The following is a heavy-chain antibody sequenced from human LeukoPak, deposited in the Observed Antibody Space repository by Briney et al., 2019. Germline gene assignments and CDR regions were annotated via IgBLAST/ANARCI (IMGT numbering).Heavy chain of an antibody. Sequence: SETLSLTCAVYGESFSGYYWSWIRQPPGKGLEWIGEINHSGSTNYNPSLKSRVTISVDTSKNQFSLKLSSVTAADTAVYYCARGGRYYYDSSGYYYAPFDYWGQGTLVTVSS. CDR3: ARGGRYYYDSSGYYYAPFDY. CDR2: INHSGST. D-gene: IGHD3-22*01. J-gene: IGHJ4*02. V-gene: IGHV4-34*01. CDR1: GESFSGYY.